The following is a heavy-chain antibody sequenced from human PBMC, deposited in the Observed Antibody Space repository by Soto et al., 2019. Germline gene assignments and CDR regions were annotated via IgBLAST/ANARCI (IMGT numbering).Heavy chain of an antibody. CDR3: AKDPAGMYSSGWSQSFDF. J-gene: IGHJ4*02. CDR1: GFTFSAFA. CDR2: IVGSGGRT. V-gene: IGHV3-23*01. Sequence: EVQLLESGGGLVQPGGSLTLSCAASGFTFSAFALSWVRQAPGEGLEWVSGIVGSGGRTYYAESVKGRFTISRDNSKNTVYLQMSSLRAEDTAMYYCAKDPAGMYSSGWSQSFDFWGQGTQVTVSS. D-gene: IGHD6-19*01.